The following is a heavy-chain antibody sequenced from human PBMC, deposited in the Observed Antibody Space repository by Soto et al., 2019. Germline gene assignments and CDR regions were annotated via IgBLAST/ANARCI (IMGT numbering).Heavy chain of an antibody. V-gene: IGHV4-34*01. J-gene: IGHJ4*02. CDR1: GGSFSGYY. D-gene: IGHD6-13*01. Sequence: QVQLQQWGAGLLKPSETLSLTCAVYGGSFSGYYWSWIRQPPGKGLEWIGEINHSGSTNYNPSLKGRVTISVNTSKNQFSLKLSSVTAADTAVYYCARGVKSPYGYSSSWYRFFDYWGQGTLVTVSS. CDR2: INHSGST. CDR3: ARGVKSPYGYSSSWYRFFDY.